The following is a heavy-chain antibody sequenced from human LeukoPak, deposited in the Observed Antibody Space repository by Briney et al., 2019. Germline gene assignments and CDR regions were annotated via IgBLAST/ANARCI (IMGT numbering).Heavy chain of an antibody. Sequence: GGSLRLSCAASGFSFSSYWMSWVRQAPGKGLEWVANIKQDEGEKYYVDSVRGRFTISRDNAKNSLYLQMNSLRAEDTAVYYCAREASPNYMDVWGKGTTVTVSS. CDR2: IKQDEGEK. CDR1: GFSFSSYW. CDR3: AREASPNYMDV. V-gene: IGHV3-7*01. J-gene: IGHJ6*03.